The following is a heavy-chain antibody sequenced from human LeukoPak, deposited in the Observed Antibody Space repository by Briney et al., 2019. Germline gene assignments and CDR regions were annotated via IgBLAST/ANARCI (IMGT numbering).Heavy chain of an antibody. CDR2: INHSGST. CDR1: GGSFSGYY. Sequence: PSETLSLTCAVYGGSFSGYYWSWIRQPPGKGLEWIGEINHSGSTNYNPSLKSRVTISVDTSKNQFSLKLRSVTAADTAVYYCARVTPYSSSWYERYYYCYMDVWGKGTTVTVSS. J-gene: IGHJ6*03. V-gene: IGHV4-34*01. CDR3: ARVTPYSSSWYERYYYCYMDV. D-gene: IGHD6-13*01.